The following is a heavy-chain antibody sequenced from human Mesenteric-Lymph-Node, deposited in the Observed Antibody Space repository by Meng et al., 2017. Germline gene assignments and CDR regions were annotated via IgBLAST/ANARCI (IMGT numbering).Heavy chain of an antibody. V-gene: IGHV1-69*08. CDR1: GGTFSSYT. Sequence: QAPMWQAGVEGKEPGPSVKLPRKPSGGTFSSYTISWVRQAPGQGLEWMGRIIPILGIANYAQKFQGRVTITADKSTSTAYMELSSLRSEDTAVYYCARDIPYSSGWWSWHFDYWAREPWSPSPQ. CDR3: ARDIPYSSGWWSWHFDY. J-gene: IGHJ4*02. D-gene: IGHD6-19*01. CDR2: IIPILGIA.